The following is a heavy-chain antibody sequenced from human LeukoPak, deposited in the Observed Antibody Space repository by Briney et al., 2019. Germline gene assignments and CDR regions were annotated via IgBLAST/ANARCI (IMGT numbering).Heavy chain of an antibody. CDR1: GFTFGDYA. J-gene: IGHJ4*02. Sequence: PGGSLRLSCTASGFTFGDYAMSWVRQAPGKGLEWVSAISGSGGSTYYADSVKGRFTISRDNSKNTLYLQMNSLRAEDTAVYYCARDPSGSYDYWGQGTLVTVSS. V-gene: IGHV3-23*01. CDR2: ISGSGGST. D-gene: IGHD1-26*01. CDR3: ARDPSGSYDY.